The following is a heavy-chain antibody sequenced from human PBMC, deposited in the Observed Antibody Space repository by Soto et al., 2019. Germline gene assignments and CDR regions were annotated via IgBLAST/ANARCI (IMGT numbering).Heavy chain of an antibody. CDR1: GYTFTSYA. V-gene: IGHV1-3*01. CDR2: INAGNGNT. CDR3: ASSYYYDSSGYSSLYYYYGMDV. D-gene: IGHD3-22*01. Sequence: QVQLVQSGAEVKKPGASVKVSCKASGYTFTSYAMHWVRQAPGQRLEWMGWINAGNGNTKYSQMFQGRVTITRDTSASKAYMELSSLRSEDTAVYYCASSYYYDSSGYSSLYYYYGMDVWGQGTKVTVSS. J-gene: IGHJ6*02.